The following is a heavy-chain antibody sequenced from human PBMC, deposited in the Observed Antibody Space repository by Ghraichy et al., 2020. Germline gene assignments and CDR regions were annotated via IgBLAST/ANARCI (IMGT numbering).Heavy chain of an antibody. CDR2: ISGSGGST. D-gene: IGHD1-26*01. J-gene: IGHJ6*02. CDR1: GLTFHTSE. V-gene: IGHV3-23*01. CDR3: AKGLVGGTTRSGFYYGMVV. Sequence: GGSLTLSCDHAGLTFHTSEMQSGGQTPYEGLEWDTAISGSGGSTYYADSVKGRFTISRDNSKNTLYLQMNSLRAEDTAVYYCAKGLVGGTTRSGFYYGMVVWGQGTTATVS.